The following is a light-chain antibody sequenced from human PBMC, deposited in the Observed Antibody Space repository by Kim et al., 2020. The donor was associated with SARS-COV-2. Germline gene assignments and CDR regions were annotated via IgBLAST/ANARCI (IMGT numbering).Light chain of an antibody. CDR1: KSNIGANT. CDR3: ATWDDSLNAWV. CDR2: AND. J-gene: IGLJ3*02. Sequence: GQRVTISCSGGKSNIGANTVNWYQQFPGTAPKLLIYANDRRPSGVPDRFSVSQSGTSASLAISGIQSEDEADYYCATWDDSLNAWVFGGGTQLTVL. V-gene: IGLV1-44*01.